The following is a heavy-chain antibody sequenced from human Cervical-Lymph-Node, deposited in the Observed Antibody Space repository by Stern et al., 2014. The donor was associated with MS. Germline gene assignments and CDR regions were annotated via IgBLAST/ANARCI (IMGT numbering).Heavy chain of an antibody. J-gene: IGHJ4*02. CDR3: ARDKEAHYFDS. Sequence: VQLVESGAEERKPGTSVKVSCKASGGTFSNLAISWLRQVPGQGLEGMGGIIPKFGAGNYAQKVQGTVTITADEATNTVCMELSSLRSEDAALYYCARDKEAHYFDSWGQGTLVTVSS. CDR1: GGTFSNLA. V-gene: IGHV1-69*01. CDR2: IIPKFGAG.